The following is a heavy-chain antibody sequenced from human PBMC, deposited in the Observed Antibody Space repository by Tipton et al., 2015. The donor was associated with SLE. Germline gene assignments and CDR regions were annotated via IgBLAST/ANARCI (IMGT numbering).Heavy chain of an antibody. D-gene: IGHD3-16*01. CDR2: IVPIFRTT. J-gene: IGHJ2*01. CDR1: GGTFNNYA. CDR3: ARDRIGGGLPWYFDL. Sequence: QLVQSGGEVMKPGSSVRVSCKASGGTFNNYAVSWVRQAPGQGLEWMGGIVPIFRTTNYAQNFLDRLTITADESTRTAYMELRGLRSEDTAVYYCARDRIGGGLPWYFDLWGRGTPVTVSS. V-gene: IGHV1-69*01.